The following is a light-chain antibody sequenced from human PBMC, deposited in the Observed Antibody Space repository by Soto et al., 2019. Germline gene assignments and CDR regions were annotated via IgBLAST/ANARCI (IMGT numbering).Light chain of an antibody. V-gene: IGKV1-5*01. J-gene: IGKJ4*01. CDR2: DAS. CDR1: QSISSW. Sequence: DIQMTQSPSTLSASVGDRVTITCRARQSISSWLAWYQQKPGKAPKVLIYDASKLESGVTSRFSGSGSGLEFTLTISSLQPDDFATYYCQQYNSYSLAFGGGTKVEIK. CDR3: QQYNSYSLA.